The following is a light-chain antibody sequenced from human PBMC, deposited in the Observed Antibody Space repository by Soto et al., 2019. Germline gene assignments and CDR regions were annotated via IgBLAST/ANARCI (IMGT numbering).Light chain of an antibody. J-gene: IGKJ1*01. CDR3: QQSYSSPPT. Sequence: DIKRTQSPSSLSASVGDRVTITCRASQSISSWLAWYQQKPGKAPKLLIFAASSLQSWVPSRFSGSRSAPDFTLTISSLQPEEFATYYCQQSYSSPPTFGQGTKLDIK. V-gene: IGKV1-39*01. CDR1: QSISSW. CDR2: AAS.